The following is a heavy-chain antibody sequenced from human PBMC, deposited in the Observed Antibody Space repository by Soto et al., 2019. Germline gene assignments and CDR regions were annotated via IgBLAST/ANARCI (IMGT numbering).Heavy chain of an antibody. J-gene: IGHJ5*02. CDR1: GFTFSDYY. CDR2: ISSMSRST. D-gene: IGHD2-2*01. CDR3: ARRYCTGTTCPYSSFDP. Sequence: QVQLVESGGGLVKPGGSLRLSCAASGFTFSDYYMNWIRQAPGKGLEWVSYISSMSRSTGYADSVKGRFTISRDNAKNSLYLQMNSLRVEDTAVYYCARRYCTGTTCPYSSFDPWGQGTLVTVSS. V-gene: IGHV3-11*05.